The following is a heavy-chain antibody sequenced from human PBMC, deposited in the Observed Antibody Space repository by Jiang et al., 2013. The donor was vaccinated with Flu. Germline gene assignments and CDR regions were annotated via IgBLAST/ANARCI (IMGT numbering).Heavy chain of an antibody. CDR3: ASPSFITMVRGVITPDQDAFDI. J-gene: IGHJ3*02. CDR2: INPNSGGT. V-gene: IGHV1-2*02. CDR1: GYTFTGYY. D-gene: IGHD3-10*01. Sequence: VSCKASGYTFTGYYMHWVRQAPGQGLEWMGWINPNSGGTNYAQKFQGRVTMTRDTSISTAYMELSRLRSDDTAVYYCASPSFITMVRGVITPDQDAFDIWGQGTMVTISS.